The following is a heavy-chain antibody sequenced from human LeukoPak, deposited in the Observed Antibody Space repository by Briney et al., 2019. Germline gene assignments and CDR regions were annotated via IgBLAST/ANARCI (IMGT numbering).Heavy chain of an antibody. CDR3: AKSYDTSGRRAFDI. D-gene: IGHD3-22*01. CDR2: ISVDGSNT. V-gene: IGHV3-23*01. Sequence: GGSLRLSCAASGFTFSRYAMSWVRQAPGKWLEWVSAISVDGSNTYYADSVKGQFTISRDNSKNTLYLQMNSLSAEDTAVYYCAKSYDTSGRRAFDIWGQGTMVTVSS. CDR1: GFTFSRYA. J-gene: IGHJ3*02.